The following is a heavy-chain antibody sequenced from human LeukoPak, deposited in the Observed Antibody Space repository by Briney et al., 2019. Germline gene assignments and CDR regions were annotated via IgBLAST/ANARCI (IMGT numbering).Heavy chain of an antibody. CDR1: GGSISSGDYY. V-gene: IGHV4-30-4*01. CDR3: ARPYYYDSRIDP. J-gene: IGHJ5*02. D-gene: IGHD3-22*01. CDR2: MYYSGST. Sequence: SQTLSLTCTVSGGSISSGDYYWSWIRQPPGKGLEWIAYMYYSGSTYYNPSLKSRATMSADTSKNQLSLKLSSVTAADTAVYYCARPYYYDSRIDPWGQGTLVTVSS.